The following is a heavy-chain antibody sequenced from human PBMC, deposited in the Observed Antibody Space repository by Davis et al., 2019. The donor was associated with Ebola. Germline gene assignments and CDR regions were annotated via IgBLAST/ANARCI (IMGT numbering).Heavy chain of an antibody. CDR3: ARTYYYGSGSYYKYYYGMDV. J-gene: IGHJ6*02. D-gene: IGHD3-10*01. CDR1: GYTFTSYY. CDR2: LIPTLCSS. V-gene: IGHV1-46*01. Sequence: ASVKVSCKASGYTFTSYYMHWVRQAPAQRLAWLVLLIPTLCSSPYAPKFQGRVTMTRDTSTSTVYMELNSLRSDDTAVYYCARTYYYGSGSYYKYYYGMDVWGQGTTVTVSS.